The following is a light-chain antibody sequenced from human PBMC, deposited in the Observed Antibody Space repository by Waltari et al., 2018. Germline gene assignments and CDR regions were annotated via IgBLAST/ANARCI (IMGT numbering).Light chain of an antibody. J-gene: IGLJ2*01. CDR2: TNN. CDR3: ATWDDSLNGPV. CDR1: SSNIGSDT. V-gene: IGLV1-44*01. Sequence: QSVLTQPPSASGTPGRRVTISCSGSSSNIGSDTVNWYQQLPGTAPKLLIYTNNQRPSGVPDRFSGSKSGTSASLAISGLQSEDEADYYCATWDDSLNGPVFGGGTKLTVL.